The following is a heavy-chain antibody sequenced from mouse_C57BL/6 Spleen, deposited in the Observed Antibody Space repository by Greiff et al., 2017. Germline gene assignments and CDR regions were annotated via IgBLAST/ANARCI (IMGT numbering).Heavy chain of an antibody. CDR3: TRGSSYPYYYAMDY. J-gene: IGHJ4*01. D-gene: IGHD1-1*01. Sequence: EVMLVESGGGLVQPGGSMKLSCAASGFTFSDAWMDWVRQSPEKGLEWVAEIRNKANNHATYYAESVKGRFTISRDDSKSSVYLQMNSLRAEDTGIYYCTRGSSYPYYYAMDYWGQGTSVTVSS. CDR2: IRNKANNHAT. V-gene: IGHV6-6*01. CDR1: GFTFSDAW.